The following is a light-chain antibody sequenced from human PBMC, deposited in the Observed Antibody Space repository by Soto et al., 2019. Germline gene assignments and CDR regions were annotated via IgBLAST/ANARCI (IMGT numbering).Light chain of an antibody. V-gene: IGKV3-20*01. CDR2: GAS. CDR1: QSVSSSF. Sequence: EILLTQSPGTLSLSPGERATLSCRASQSVSSSFLAWYQQKPGQAPRLLIYGASDRATGIPDRFRGSGSGTEFTLTISRLEPEDFAVYYCQQYDSSPRTFGQGTNVDIK. CDR3: QQYDSSPRT. J-gene: IGKJ1*01.